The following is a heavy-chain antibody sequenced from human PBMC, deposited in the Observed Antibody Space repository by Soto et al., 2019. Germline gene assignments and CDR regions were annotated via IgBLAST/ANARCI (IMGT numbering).Heavy chain of an antibody. J-gene: IGHJ4*02. CDR3: AKLRPSRLRFLEWLSDFDY. Sequence: EVQLLESGGGLVQPGGSLRLSCAASGFTFSSYAMSWVRQAPGKGLEWVSAISGSGGSTNYADSVKGRFTISRDNSKNTLYLQMNSLRAEDTAVYYCAKLRPSRLRFLEWLSDFDYWGQGTLVTVSS. D-gene: IGHD3-3*01. CDR2: ISGSGGST. CDR1: GFTFSSYA. V-gene: IGHV3-23*01.